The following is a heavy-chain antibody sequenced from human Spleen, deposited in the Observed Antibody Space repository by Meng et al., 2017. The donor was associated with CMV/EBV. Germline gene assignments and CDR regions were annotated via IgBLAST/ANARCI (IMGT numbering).Heavy chain of an antibody. CDR3: AKAYNLYYGIDV. D-gene: IGHD1-14*01. Sequence: GGSLRLSCAASGFSFSYFGMSWVRQAPGKGLEWVSGTSGSSGSTDYADSVKGRFAISRDNSENSLYLQMDSLRAEDTALYYCAKAYNLYYGIDVWGQGTTVTVSS. CDR2: TSGSSGST. J-gene: IGHJ6*02. V-gene: IGHV3-23*01. CDR1: GFSFSYFG.